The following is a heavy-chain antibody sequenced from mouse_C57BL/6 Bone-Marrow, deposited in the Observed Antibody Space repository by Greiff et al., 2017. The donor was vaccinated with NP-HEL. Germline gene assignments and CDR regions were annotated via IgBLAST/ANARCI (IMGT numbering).Heavy chain of an antibody. CDR1: GYTFTSYW. D-gene: IGHD2-4*01. Sequence: QVQLQQPGAELVKPGASVKLSCKASGYTFTSYWMHWVKQRPGQGLEWIGMIHPNSGSTNYNEKFKRKATLTVDKSSSTAYMQLSSLTSEDSAVYYCAIYDYDAYYYAMDYWGQGTSVTVSS. CDR2: IHPNSGST. V-gene: IGHV1-64*01. J-gene: IGHJ4*01. CDR3: AIYDYDAYYYAMDY.